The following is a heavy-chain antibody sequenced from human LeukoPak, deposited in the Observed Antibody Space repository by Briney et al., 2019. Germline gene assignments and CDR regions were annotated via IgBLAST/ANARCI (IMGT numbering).Heavy chain of an antibody. CDR2: IYTSGST. CDR3: ASSAVAGTFDY. J-gene: IGHJ4*02. V-gene: IGHV4-4*07. CDR1: GGSISSYY. D-gene: IGHD6-19*01. Sequence: SETLSLACTVSGGSISSYYWSWIRQPAGKGLEWIGRIYTSGSTNYNPSLKSRVTMSVDTSKNQFSLKLSSVTAADTAVYYCASSAVAGTFDYWGQGTLVTVSS.